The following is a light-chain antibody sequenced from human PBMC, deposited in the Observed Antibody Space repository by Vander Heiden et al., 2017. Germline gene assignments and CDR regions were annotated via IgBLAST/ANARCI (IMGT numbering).Light chain of an antibody. CDR1: SSDVGGDHL. CDR2: EVS. J-gene: IGLJ3*02. Sequence: QSALTQPASVSGSPGQSITIPCTGTSSDVGGDHLVSWYQQYPGKAPRLVIFEVSKRPSRVSNRFSGSKSGNIASLTIAGLQAADEAQYYCSSYAGNSVLVFGGGTQLTVL. CDR3: SSYAGNSVLV. V-gene: IGLV2-23*02.